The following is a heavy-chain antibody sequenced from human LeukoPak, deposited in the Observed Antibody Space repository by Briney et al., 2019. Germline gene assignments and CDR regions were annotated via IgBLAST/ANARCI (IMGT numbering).Heavy chain of an antibody. CDR1: GYTFTGYY. CDR2: INPNSGGT. J-gene: IGHJ4*02. V-gene: IGHV1-2*02. D-gene: IGHD3-3*01. CDR3: ARGFRRIFGVVIGYYFDY. Sequence: ASVKVSCKASGYTFTGYYMHWVRQAPGQGLEWMGWINPNSGGTNYAQKFQGRVTITRNTSISTAYMELSSLRSEDTAVYYCARGFRRIFGVVIGYYFDYWGQGTLVTVSS.